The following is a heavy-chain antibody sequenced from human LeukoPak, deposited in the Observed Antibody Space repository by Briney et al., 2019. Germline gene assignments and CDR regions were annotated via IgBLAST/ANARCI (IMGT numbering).Heavy chain of an antibody. CDR3: AGTSFNDDFDY. Sequence: PGGSLRLSCAASGFTFSSCWMHWVRQAPGKGLVWVSRINSDGSSTSYADSVKGRFTISRDNAKNTLYLQMNSLRAEDTAVYYCAGTSFNDDFDYWGQGALVTVSS. CDR2: INSDGSST. J-gene: IGHJ4*02. V-gene: IGHV3-74*01. D-gene: IGHD2-2*01. CDR1: GFTFSSCW.